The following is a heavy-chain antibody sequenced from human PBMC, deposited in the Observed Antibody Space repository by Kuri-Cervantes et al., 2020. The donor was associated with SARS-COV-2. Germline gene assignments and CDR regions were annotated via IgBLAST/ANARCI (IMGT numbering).Heavy chain of an antibody. CDR1: GGTFSSYA. CDR3: ARTGRGGYCSSTSCPISYYYGMDV. V-gene: IGHV1-69*04. J-gene: IGHJ6*02. D-gene: IGHD2-2*01. CDR2: IIPILGIA. Sequence: SVKASCKASGGTFSSYAISWVRQAPGQGLEWMGRIIPILGIANYAQKFQGRVTITADKSTSTAYMELSSLRSEDTAVYYCARTGRGGYCSSTSCPISYYYGMDVWGQGTTVTVSS.